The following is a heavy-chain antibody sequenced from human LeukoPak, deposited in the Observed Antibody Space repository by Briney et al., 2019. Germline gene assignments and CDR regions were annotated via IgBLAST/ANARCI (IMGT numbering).Heavy chain of an antibody. CDR1: GFTFSSYW. D-gene: IGHD3-10*01. J-gene: IGHJ4*02. CDR3: VRDGGDFYGSGSYLAY. V-gene: IGHV3-74*01. Sequence: GGSLRLSCAASGFTFSSYWMHWVRQAPGKGLVWVSRINSDGSSTSYADSVKGRFTISRDNAKNSLYLQMNSLRAEDTAAYYCVRDGGDFYGSGSYLAYWGQGTLVTVSS. CDR2: INSDGSST.